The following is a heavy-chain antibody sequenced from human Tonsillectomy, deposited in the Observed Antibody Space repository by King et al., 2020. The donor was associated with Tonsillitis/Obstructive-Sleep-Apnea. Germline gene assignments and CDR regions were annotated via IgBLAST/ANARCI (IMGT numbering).Heavy chain of an antibody. CDR3: ARYSSSYSYYYYYMDV. CDR1: GFTFSSYS. CDR2: ISSSSSYR. V-gene: IGHV3-21*01. D-gene: IGHD6-13*01. J-gene: IGHJ6*03. Sequence: VQLVESGGGLVKPGGSLRLSCAASGFTFSSYSMNWVRQAPGKGLEWVSSISSSSSYRYYADSVKGRFTISRDNAKKSLYLQMNSLRAEDTAVYYCARYSSSYSYYYYYMDVWGKGTTVTVSS.